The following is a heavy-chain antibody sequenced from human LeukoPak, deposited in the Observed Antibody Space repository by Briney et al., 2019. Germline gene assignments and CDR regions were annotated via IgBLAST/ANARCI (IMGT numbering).Heavy chain of an antibody. CDR2: ICYSGST. V-gene: IGHV4-59*01. J-gene: IGHJ4*02. CDR3: AVTPIQANYFDY. D-gene: IGHD1-1*01. Sequence: SETLSLTCTVSGGSISSYYWSWIRQPPGKGLEWIGYICYSGSTNYNPSLKSRVTISVDTSKNQFSLKLSSVTAADTAVYYCAVTPIQANYFDYWGQGTLVTVSS. CDR1: GGSISSYY.